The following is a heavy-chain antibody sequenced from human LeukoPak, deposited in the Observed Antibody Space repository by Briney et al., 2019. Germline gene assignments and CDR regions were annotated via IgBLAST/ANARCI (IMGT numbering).Heavy chain of an antibody. Sequence: GGSLRLSCAASGFTFSSYEMNWVRQAPGKGLEWVSYISSSSSTIYYADSVKGRFTISRDNAKNSLYLQLNSLRAEDTAVYYCAKIRLGWELSAIDIWGQGTMVTVSS. D-gene: IGHD1-26*01. V-gene: IGHV3-48*03. CDR3: AKIRLGWELSAIDI. CDR2: ISSSSSTI. CDR1: GFTFSSYE. J-gene: IGHJ3*02.